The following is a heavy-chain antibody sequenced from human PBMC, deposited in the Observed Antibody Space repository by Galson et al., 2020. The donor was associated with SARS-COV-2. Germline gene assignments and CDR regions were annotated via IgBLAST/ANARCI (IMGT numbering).Heavy chain of an antibody. D-gene: IGHD6-19*01. CDR2: IKQDGSEK. CDR1: GLPFSNYW. J-gene: IGHJ4*02. V-gene: IGHV3-7*01. CDR3: TATNVAVAGYF. Sequence: GGSLRLSCAASGLPFSNYWISWVRQAPGKGLEWVANIKQDGSEKYYVDSVKGRFTISRDNVKNSLFLQMSSLRVEDTAIYFCTATNVAVAGYFWGQGTLVTVSS.